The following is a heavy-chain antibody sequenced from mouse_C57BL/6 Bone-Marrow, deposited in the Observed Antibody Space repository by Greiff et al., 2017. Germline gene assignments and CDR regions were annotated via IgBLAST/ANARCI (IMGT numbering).Heavy chain of an antibody. Sequence: QVQLQQPGAELVKPGASVKLSCKASGYTFTSYWMQWVKQRPGQGLEWIGNIDPSDRETHYNQKFKDKATLTVDNSSSTAYMQLSSLTSEDSAVYYCARGGLYGFAYWGQGTLVTVSA. CDR3: ARGGLYGFAY. J-gene: IGHJ3*01. D-gene: IGHD2-12*01. V-gene: IGHV1-52*01. CDR1: GYTFTSYW. CDR2: IDPSDRET.